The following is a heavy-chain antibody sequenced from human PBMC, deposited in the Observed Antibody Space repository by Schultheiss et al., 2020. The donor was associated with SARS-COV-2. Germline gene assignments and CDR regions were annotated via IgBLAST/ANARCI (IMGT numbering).Heavy chain of an antibody. CDR1: GFTVSSNY. D-gene: IGHD3-22*01. J-gene: IGHJ4*02. CDR2: ISSSSSYI. V-gene: IGHV3-21*01. CDR3: AKSHYYDSSGYYYHFDY. Sequence: GGSLRLSCAASGFTVSSNYMSWVRQAPGKGLEWVSSISSSSSYIYYADSVKGRFTISRDNAKNSLYLQMNSLRAEDTAVYYCAKSHYYDSSGYYYHFDYWGQGTLVTVSS.